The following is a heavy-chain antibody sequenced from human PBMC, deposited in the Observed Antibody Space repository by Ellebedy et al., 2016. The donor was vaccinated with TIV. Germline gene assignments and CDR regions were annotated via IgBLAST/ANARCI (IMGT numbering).Heavy chain of an antibody. CDR2: IIPIFGTA. V-gene: IGHV1-69*06. Sequence: SVKVSCXASGDTFGSYAWVRQAPGQGLEWMGGIIPIFGTANYAQKFQGRVTMTEDTSTDTAYMELSSLRSEDTAVYYCATDSSIAAHYYYYGMDVWGQGTTVTVSS. CDR3: ATDSSIAAHYYYYGMDV. J-gene: IGHJ6*02. CDR1: GDTFGSYA. D-gene: IGHD6-6*01.